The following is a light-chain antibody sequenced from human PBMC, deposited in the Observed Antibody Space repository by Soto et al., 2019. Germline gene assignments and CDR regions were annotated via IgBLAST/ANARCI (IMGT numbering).Light chain of an antibody. CDR3: QQCIRWPLT. CDR1: QSIGST. J-gene: IGKJ4*01. V-gene: IGKV3-15*01. Sequence: EIVMTQFPVTLSVSPGERVTLSCTASQSIGSTLAWYLQKPGQPPRLLIYDASTRATDIPARFSGSGSGTEFTLAISSLQSEDFAVYYCQQCIRWPLTFGGGTKVEIK. CDR2: DAS.